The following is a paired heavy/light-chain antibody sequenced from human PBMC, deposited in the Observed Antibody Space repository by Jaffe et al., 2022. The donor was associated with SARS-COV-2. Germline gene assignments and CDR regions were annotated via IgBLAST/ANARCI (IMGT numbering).Heavy chain of an antibody. Sequence: QVQLQESGPGLVKPSETLSLTCSVSGGSISSHKWSWIRQPPGKGLEWIGIIFNNGDTSYNPTLKSRVTVSVDTSKNQFSLKLSSVTAADTAVYYCAREWSSFDYWGQGTLVTVSS. CDR2: IFNNGDT. V-gene: IGHV4-59*11. D-gene: IGHD2-15*01. J-gene: IGHJ4*02. CDR3: AREWSSFDY. CDR1: GGSISSHK.
Light chain of an antibody. V-gene: IGKV3-20*01. CDR1: QSVDSNY. CDR2: GAS. Sequence: EIVLTQSPGTLSLSPGERATLSCRASQSVDSNYLGWYQLKPGQAPRLLIYGASSRATGIPDRFSGSGSGTDFTLTISRLEPEDFAVYYCQQYGSSPRTFGQGTKVEIK. CDR3: QQYGSSPRT. J-gene: IGKJ1*01.